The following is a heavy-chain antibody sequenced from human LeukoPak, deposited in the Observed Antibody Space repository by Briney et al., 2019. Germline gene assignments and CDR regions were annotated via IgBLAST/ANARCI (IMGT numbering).Heavy chain of an antibody. CDR2: INSDGSST. Sequence: GGSLRLSCAASGFTYSSYWMRWVRQAPGEGLLWVGHINSDGSSTTYADSVKGRFTISRDNAKNTLYLQMNSLRAEDTAVYYCARGLTIFGAVNDAFDIWGQGTMVTVSS. CDR3: ARGLTIFGAVNDAFDI. J-gene: IGHJ3*02. V-gene: IGHV3-74*01. D-gene: IGHD3-3*01. CDR1: GFTYSSYW.